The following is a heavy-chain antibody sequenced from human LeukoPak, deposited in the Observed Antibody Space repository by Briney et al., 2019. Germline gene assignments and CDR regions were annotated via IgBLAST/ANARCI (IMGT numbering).Heavy chain of an antibody. CDR3: AREGTIAAANSGSYYDY. D-gene: IGHD6-13*01. CDR1: GGTFSSYA. Sequence: SVKVSCKASGGTFSSYAISWVRQAPGQGLEWMGGIIPIFGTANYAQKCQGRVTITADESTSTAYMELSSLRSEDTAVYYCAREGTIAAANSGSYYDYWGQGTLVTVSS. J-gene: IGHJ4*02. V-gene: IGHV1-69*13. CDR2: IIPIFGTA.